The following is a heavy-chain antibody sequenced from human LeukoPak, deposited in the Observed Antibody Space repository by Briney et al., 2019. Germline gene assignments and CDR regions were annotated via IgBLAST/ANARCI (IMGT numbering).Heavy chain of an antibody. CDR1: GGFITSSY. Sequence: SETLSLTCTVSGGFITSSYWSWIRQPPGKGLELIGFFYYSGSTNYNPSLKSRVTISLDTSKNQFSLKMTSVTAADTAVYYCARARYGSTNRPYYFDYWGPGTLVTVSS. V-gene: IGHV4-59*01. J-gene: IGHJ4*02. CDR3: ARARYGSTNRPYYFDY. CDR2: FYYSGST. D-gene: IGHD2-2*01.